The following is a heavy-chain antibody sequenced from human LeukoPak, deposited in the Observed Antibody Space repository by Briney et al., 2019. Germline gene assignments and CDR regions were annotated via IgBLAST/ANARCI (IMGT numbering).Heavy chain of an antibody. V-gene: IGHV4-34*01. J-gene: IGHJ4*02. CDR1: GDSFSRFY. D-gene: IGHD6-13*01. CDR2: INQNGRT. Sequence: PSETLSLTCAVYGDSFSRFYWSWIRRSPGKGLEWIGEINQNGRTNYNPSLKSRVNIFADTSKSQFSLKLGSVTAADTAVYYCARGSVSAAAPMWYWGQGTLVAVSS. CDR3: ARGSVSAAAPMWY.